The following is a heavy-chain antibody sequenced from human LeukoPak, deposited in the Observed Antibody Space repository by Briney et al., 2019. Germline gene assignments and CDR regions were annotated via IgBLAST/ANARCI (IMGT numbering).Heavy chain of an antibody. J-gene: IGHJ4*02. V-gene: IGHV1-69*05. CDR3: ARLSAGIAAADHFDY. CDR2: IIPIFGTA. CDR1: GGAFSSYA. D-gene: IGHD6-13*01. Sequence: ASVKVSCKASGGAFSSYAISWVRQAPGQGLEWMGGIIPIFGTANYAQKFQGRVTITTDESTSTAYMELSSLRSEDTAVYYCARLSAGIAAADHFDYWGQGTLVTVSS.